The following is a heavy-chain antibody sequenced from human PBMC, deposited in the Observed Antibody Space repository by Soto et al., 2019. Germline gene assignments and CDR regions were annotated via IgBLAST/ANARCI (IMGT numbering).Heavy chain of an antibody. J-gene: IGHJ4*02. CDR3: SKLEGG. V-gene: IGHV3-72*01. Sequence: EEQLVESGGGLVQPGGSLTLSCAASGFTFSDYYMEWVRQAPGKGLEWVARSRNKAKSYTTDYAASVKGRFTISRDLSKNSLYLQMNNLQTEDTAVYYCSKLEGGWGQGTLVNVSS. CDR1: GFTFSDYY. CDR2: SRNKAKSYTT. D-gene: IGHD3-3*01.